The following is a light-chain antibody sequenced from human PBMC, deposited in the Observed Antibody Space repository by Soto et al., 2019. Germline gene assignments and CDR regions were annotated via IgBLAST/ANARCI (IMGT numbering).Light chain of an antibody. V-gene: IGKV3-20*01. CDR2: DVS. CDR1: HSVSSNY. CDR3: QQYGISPT. Sequence: EMVLTQSPGTLSLSPGERATLSCRSSHSVSSNYLAWYQQKPGQAPRLLIYDVSSRATGIPDRFSGSGSGTEFTLTISRLEPVDVAVYYCQQYGISPTFGQGTKVEIK. J-gene: IGKJ1*01.